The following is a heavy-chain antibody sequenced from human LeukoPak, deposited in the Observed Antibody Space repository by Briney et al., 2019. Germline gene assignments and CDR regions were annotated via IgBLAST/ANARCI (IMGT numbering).Heavy chain of an antibody. CDR3: ARVVVVPAAPPHWFDP. Sequence: SETLSLTCAVSGGSISSGGYSWSWIRQPPGKGLEWIGYIYHSGSTYYNPSLKRRVTISVDRSKNQFSLKLSSVTAADTAVYYCARVVVVPAAPPHWFDPWGQGTLVTVSS. J-gene: IGHJ5*02. D-gene: IGHD2-2*01. V-gene: IGHV4-30-2*01. CDR1: GGSISSGGYS. CDR2: IYHSGST.